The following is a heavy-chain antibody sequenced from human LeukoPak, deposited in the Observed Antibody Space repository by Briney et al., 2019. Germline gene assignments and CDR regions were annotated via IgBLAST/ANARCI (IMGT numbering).Heavy chain of an antibody. Sequence: SETLSLTCTVSGGSISSGGYYWSWIRQHPGKGLEWIGYIYYSGSTYYNPSLKSRVTISVDTSKNQFSLKLSSVTAADTAVYYCAREPLVGATTPFDYWGQGTLVTVSS. J-gene: IGHJ4*02. CDR2: IYYSGST. V-gene: IGHV4-31*03. CDR3: AREPLVGATTPFDY. D-gene: IGHD1-26*01. CDR1: GGSISSGGYY.